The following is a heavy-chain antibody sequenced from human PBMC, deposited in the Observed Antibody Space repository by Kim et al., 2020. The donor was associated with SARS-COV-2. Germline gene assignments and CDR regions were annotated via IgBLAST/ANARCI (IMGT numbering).Heavy chain of an antibody. D-gene: IGHD3-16*01. J-gene: IGHJ6*01. Sequence: GGSLRLSCVASGFTFSSYWMHWVCQDPGRGLVWISRINSDASSTVYADSVKGRFTTSRDNAKNTLYLQMNSLRAEDTAVYCCVRRGDYAWESYDHGMDVWGHGRTVTVSS. CDR3: VRRGDYAWESYDHGMDV. V-gene: IGHV3-74*01. CDR1: GFTFSSYW. CDR2: INSDASST.